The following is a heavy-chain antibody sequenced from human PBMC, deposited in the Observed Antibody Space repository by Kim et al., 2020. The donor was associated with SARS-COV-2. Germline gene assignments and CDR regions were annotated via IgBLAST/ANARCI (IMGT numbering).Heavy chain of an antibody. V-gene: IGHV4-39*07. J-gene: IGHJ5*02. D-gene: IGHD3-16*01. CDR2: IYYSGST. Sequence: SETLSLTCTVSGGSISSSSYYWGWIRQPPGKGLEWIGSIYYSGSTYYNPSLKSRVTISVDMSKNQFSLKLSSVTAADTAVYYCARGGRQLIHNWFDPWGQGTLVTVSS. CDR3: ARGGRQLIHNWFDP. CDR1: GGSISSSSYY.